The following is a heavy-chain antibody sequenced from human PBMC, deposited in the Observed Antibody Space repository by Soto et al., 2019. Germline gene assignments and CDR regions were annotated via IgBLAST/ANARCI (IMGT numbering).Heavy chain of an antibody. D-gene: IGHD1-1*01. CDR3: ARDSSLEGRPFDY. CDR1: GFPFNDYY. V-gene: IGHV3-11*06. Sequence: GGSLRLSCAASGFPFNDYYMSLVRQSPGKGLEWVSKISSSSTYAIYADSVKGRFTISIDNAKNSVFLQMNSLRAEDTAVYYCARDSSLEGRPFDYWGQGTQVTVSS. J-gene: IGHJ4*02. CDR2: ISSSSTYA.